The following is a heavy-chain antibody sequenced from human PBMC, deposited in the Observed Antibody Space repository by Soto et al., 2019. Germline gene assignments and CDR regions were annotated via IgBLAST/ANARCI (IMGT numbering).Heavy chain of an antibody. D-gene: IGHD3-3*01. Sequence: QVKLVESGGRVVQPGRSLRLSCAASGFTFSSYGMHWVRQAPGKGLEWVAVIKSDGSNKYYADSVKSRFTISRDNSKRTVYLQMNNLKTEDTAVYYCANPRSSLEWPPFDPWGQGTLVTVSS. J-gene: IGHJ5*02. CDR1: GFTFSSYG. V-gene: IGHV3-30*18. CDR3: ANPRSSLEWPPFDP. CDR2: IKSDGSNK.